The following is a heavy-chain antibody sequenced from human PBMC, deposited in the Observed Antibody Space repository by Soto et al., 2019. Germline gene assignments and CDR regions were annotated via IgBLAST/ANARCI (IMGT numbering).Heavy chain of an antibody. Sequence: LVKVSCKASGGTLSSFINYPINWVRRAPGQGLEWMGGIVPNVGTVNYAQKFQGRVTITADKSTGTAYMEVSSLRSEDTALYYCARRDTSGFLRYFDNWGQGTTVTVSS. J-gene: IGHJ4*02. CDR2: IVPNVGTV. V-gene: IGHV1-69*06. D-gene: IGHD3-3*01. CDR1: GGTLSSFINYP. CDR3: ARRDTSGFLRYFDN.